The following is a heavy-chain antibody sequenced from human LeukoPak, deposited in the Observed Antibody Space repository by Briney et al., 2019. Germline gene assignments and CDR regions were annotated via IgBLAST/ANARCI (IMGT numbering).Heavy chain of an antibody. V-gene: IGHV1-8*01. Sequence: ASVKVSCKASGYTFSNYDIIWVRQATGQGLEWMGRMNPNSGNTGYTQNFQGRVTMTRNTSISTAYMDLSSLRSEDTAVYYCARGVKGQQLGYWGQGTLVTVSS. D-gene: IGHD6-13*01. CDR3: ARGVKGQQLGY. CDR1: GYTFSNYD. CDR2: MNPNSGNT. J-gene: IGHJ4*02.